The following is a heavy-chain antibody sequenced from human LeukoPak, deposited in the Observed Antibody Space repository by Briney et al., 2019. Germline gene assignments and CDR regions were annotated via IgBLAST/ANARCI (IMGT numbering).Heavy chain of an antibody. CDR2: IYYSGST. D-gene: IGHD3-10*01. V-gene: IGHV4-31*03. J-gene: IGHJ4*02. CDR1: GGTISSGGYY. Sequence: SQTLSLSCTVSGGTISSGGYYWSWIRQHPGKGLEWIGYIYYSGSTYYNPSLKSRVTISVDTSKNQFSLKLSSVTAADTAVYYCARGYGSGSYPFDYWGQGTLVTVSS. CDR3: ARGYGSGSYPFDY.